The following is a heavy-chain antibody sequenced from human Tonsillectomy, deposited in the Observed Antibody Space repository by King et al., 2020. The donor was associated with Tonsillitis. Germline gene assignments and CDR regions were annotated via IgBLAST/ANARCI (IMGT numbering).Heavy chain of an antibody. CDR2: INPSGGST. V-gene: IGHV1-46*03. Sequence: QLVQSGAEVKKPGASVKVSCKASGYTFTSYYMHWVRQAPGQGLEWMGIINPSGGSTSYAQKFQGRVTMTRDTATCTVYMELSRLRSEDTAVYYCAREKYSGYDFGSTVTTGWFDPWGQGTLVTVSS. J-gene: IGHJ5*02. CDR3: AREKYSGYDFGSTVTTGWFDP. CDR1: GYTFTSYY. D-gene: IGHD5-12*01.